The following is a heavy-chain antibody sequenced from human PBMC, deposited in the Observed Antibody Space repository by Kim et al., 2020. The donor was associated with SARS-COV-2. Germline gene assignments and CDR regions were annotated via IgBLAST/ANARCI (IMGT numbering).Heavy chain of an antibody. V-gene: IGHV3-48*03. D-gene: IGHD2-2*01. CDR2: ITAYGSLT. J-gene: IGHJ3*02. CDR3: AREKLSTVGDASDI. CDR1: GFTFSIYE. Sequence: GGSLRLSCTASGFTFSIYEMNWVRQIPGKGLEWVSYITAYGSLTFYADSVKGRFIVSRDNAKNSLYLQMNSLRVEDTAVYYCAREKLSTVGDASDIWGQGTMVIVSS.